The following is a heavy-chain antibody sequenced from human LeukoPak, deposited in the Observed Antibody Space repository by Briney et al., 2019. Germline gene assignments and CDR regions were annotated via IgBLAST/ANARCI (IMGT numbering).Heavy chain of an antibody. CDR2: IYYSGST. CDR3: ASRKLGNDY. J-gene: IGHJ4*01. V-gene: IGHV4-39*07. D-gene: IGHD7-27*01. Sequence: PSETLSLTCTVSGGSISSSSYYWGWIRQPPGKGLEWIGGIYYSGSTYYNPSLKSRVTISVDTSKNQFSLKLSSVTAADTAVYYCASRKLGNDYWGQGALVTVSS. CDR1: GGSISSSSYY.